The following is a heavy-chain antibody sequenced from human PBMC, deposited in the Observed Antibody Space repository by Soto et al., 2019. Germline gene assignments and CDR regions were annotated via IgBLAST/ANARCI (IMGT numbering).Heavy chain of an antibody. V-gene: IGHV1-18*01. D-gene: IGHD3-16*01. Sequence: QVQLVQSGAEVKKPGSSVKVSCKASGYTFTSNGISWVRQAPGQGLEWMGWLSAYNGNTNYAQKFQGRVTMTTDTSTSTAYMELRSMRSDDTAVYYCSRHYDRDAFAISGQGTMVTVSS. CDR2: LSAYNGNT. CDR1: GYTFTSNG. CDR3: SRHYDRDAFAI. J-gene: IGHJ3*02.